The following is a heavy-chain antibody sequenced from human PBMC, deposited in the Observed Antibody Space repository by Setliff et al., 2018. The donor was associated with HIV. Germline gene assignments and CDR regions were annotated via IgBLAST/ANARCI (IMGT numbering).Heavy chain of an antibody. Sequence: ASVKVSCKASGYTFTSYGISWVRQAPGQGLEWMGWISAYNGNTNYAQKLRGRVTMTTDTSTSTAYMELRSLRSDDTAVYYCARDLDLQFDWLLLGIRYWGQGTLVTVSS. CDR3: ARDLDLQFDWLLLGIRY. CDR1: GYTFTSYG. J-gene: IGHJ4*02. D-gene: IGHD3-9*01. CDR2: ISAYNGNT. V-gene: IGHV1-18*01.